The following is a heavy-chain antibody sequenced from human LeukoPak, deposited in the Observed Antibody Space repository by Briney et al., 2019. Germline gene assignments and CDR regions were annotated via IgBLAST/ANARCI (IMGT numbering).Heavy chain of an antibody. CDR2: IEQDGSEK. CDR1: GFTFSSYW. Sequence: GGSLRLSCAASGFTFSSYWMSWVRQAPGKGLEWVANIEQDGSEKNYVDSVKGRFTISRDNAENALYLQMNTLRPEDTAVYYCAKGSGYDFIGWFDPWGQGTLVTVSS. D-gene: IGHD5-12*01. V-gene: IGHV3-7*01. CDR3: AKGSGYDFIGWFDP. J-gene: IGHJ5*02.